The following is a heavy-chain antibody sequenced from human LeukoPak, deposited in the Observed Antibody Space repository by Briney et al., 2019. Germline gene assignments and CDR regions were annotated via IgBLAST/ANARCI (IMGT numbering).Heavy chain of an antibody. J-gene: IGHJ6*03. CDR3: ARGPPLTYDHTPEGYYHYYMDV. CDR2: IIPIFATT. V-gene: IGHV1-69*13. CDR1: GGTFSNFA. Sequence: SVKVSCKTSGGTFSNFAFAWVRQAPGQGLEWMGGIIPIFATTNYPQEFQGRVSITADESTSTVYMELNSLRSDDTAVYYCARGPPLTYDHTPEGYYHYYMDVWGKGTTVTISS. D-gene: IGHD1-14*01.